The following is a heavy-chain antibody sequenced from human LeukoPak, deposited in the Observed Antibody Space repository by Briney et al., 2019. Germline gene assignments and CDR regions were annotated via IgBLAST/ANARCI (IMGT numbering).Heavy chain of an antibody. Sequence: PSQTLSLTCTVSGGSISSGDYYWSWIRQPPGKGLEWIGYIYYSGSTYYNPSLKSRVTISVDTSKNQFSLKLSSVTAADTAVYYCARGSIVGAFSLDYWGQGTLVTVSS. V-gene: IGHV4-30-4*08. CDR2: IYYSGST. CDR3: ARGSIVGAFSLDY. J-gene: IGHJ4*02. CDR1: GGSISSGDYY. D-gene: IGHD1-26*01.